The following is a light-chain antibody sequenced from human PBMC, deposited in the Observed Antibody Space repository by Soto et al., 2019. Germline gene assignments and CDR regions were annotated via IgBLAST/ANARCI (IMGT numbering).Light chain of an antibody. Sequence: EIVLTQSPGTLSLSPGERATLSCRASQSVSSIYLAWYQQKPGQAPRLLIYGASSRATGIPDRFSGSGSGTDFSLTISRLEPEDFAVNYCQQYGSSPITFGQGTRLEI. CDR3: QQYGSSPIT. CDR1: QSVSSIY. V-gene: IGKV3-20*01. CDR2: GAS. J-gene: IGKJ5*01.